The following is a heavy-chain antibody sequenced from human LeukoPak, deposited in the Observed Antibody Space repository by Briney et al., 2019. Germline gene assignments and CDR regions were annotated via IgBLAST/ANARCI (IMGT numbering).Heavy chain of an antibody. CDR1: GGSISSGGYY. CDR3: ARQVFNWDFDY. CDR2: IYYSGST. V-gene: IGHV4-31*03. J-gene: IGHJ4*02. Sequence: SETLSLTCTVSGGSISSGGYYWSWIRQHPGKGLEWLGYIYYSGSTYYSPSLKSRATTSADTSKNQFSLKLSSVTAADTAVYYCARQVFNWDFDYWGQGTLVTVSS. D-gene: IGHD7-27*01.